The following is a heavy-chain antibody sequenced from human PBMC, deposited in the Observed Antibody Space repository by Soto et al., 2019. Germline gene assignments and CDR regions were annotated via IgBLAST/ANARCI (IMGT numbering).Heavy chain of an antibody. CDR2: IIPIFGTA. J-gene: IGHJ4*02. Sequence: GASVKVSCKASGGTFSSYAISWVRQAPGQGLEWMGGIIPIFGTANYAQKFQGRVTITADESTSTAYMELSSLRSEDTAVYYCARAAYDSSGYYYDYFDYWGQGTLVTVSS. D-gene: IGHD3-22*01. V-gene: IGHV1-69*13. CDR3: ARAAYDSSGYYYDYFDY. CDR1: GGTFSSYA.